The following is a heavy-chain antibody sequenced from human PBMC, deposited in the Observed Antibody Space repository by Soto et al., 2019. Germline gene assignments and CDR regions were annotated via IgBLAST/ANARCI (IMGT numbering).Heavy chain of an antibody. CDR1: GFTFTNYA. D-gene: IGHD6-6*01. CDR3: APYSSSSKGYFDY. Sequence: GGSLRLSCAASGFTFTNYAMSWVRQAPGKGLEWVSAISVGGDSTYYADSVRGRFTISRDNFKNTLYLQMNSLRAEDTAVYYCAPYSSSSKGYFDYWGQGTLVTVSS. CDR2: ISVGGDST. V-gene: IGHV3-23*01. J-gene: IGHJ4*02.